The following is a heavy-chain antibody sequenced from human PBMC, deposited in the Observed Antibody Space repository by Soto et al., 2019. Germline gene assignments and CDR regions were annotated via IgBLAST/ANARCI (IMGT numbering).Heavy chain of an antibody. D-gene: IGHD2-2*01. CDR2: IYYSGST. V-gene: IGHV4-39*01. CDR3: ARCDIVVVPAAVGPVYYMDV. Sequence: QLQLQESGPGLVKPSETLSLTCTVSGGSISSSSYYWGWIRQPPGKGLEWIGSIYYSGSTYYNPSLKSRVTISVDTSKNQFSLKLSSVTAADTAVYYCARCDIVVVPAAVGPVYYMDVWGKGTTVTVSS. CDR1: GGSISSSSYY. J-gene: IGHJ6*03.